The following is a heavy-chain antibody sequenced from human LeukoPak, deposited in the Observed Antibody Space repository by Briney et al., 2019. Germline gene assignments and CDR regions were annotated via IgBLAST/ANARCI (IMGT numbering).Heavy chain of an antibody. CDR2: IKPDGSAK. J-gene: IGHJ1*01. V-gene: IGHV3-7*02. Sequence: GGSLRLSCAASGFTFSRYWMSWVRQAPGKGLEWVANIKPDGSAKYCVDSVKGRFTISRDNAKNSLYLQMNSLRAEDTAVYYCASPPVATGGNVYFQHWGQGTLVTVSS. CDR1: GFTFSRYW. D-gene: IGHD6-13*01. CDR3: ASPPVATGGNVYFQH.